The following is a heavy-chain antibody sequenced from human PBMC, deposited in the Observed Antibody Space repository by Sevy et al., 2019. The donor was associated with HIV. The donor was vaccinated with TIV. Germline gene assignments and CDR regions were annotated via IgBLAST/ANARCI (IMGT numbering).Heavy chain of an antibody. D-gene: IGHD2-15*01. CDR2: IWYDGINK. CDR1: GFTFSSYS. CDR3: ARAGDIVEVAAHYGMDV. V-gene: IGHV3-33*08. Sequence: GGSLRLSCAVSGFTFSSYSMNWVRQAPGKGLEWVAVIWYDGINKYYGDSVKGRFTISRDNSKNTVYLQMTNLRAEDTAVYYCARAGDIVEVAAHYGMDVWGQGTTVTVSS. J-gene: IGHJ6*02.